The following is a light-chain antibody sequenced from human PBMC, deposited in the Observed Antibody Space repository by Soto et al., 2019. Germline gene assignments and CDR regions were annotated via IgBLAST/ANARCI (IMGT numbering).Light chain of an antibody. CDR3: EACDDRLSGVV. CDR1: SSNIGSNY. V-gene: IGLV1-47*01. Sequence: QAVVTQPPSASGTPGQRVTISCSGSSSNIGSNYVYWYQQLPGTAPKLLIYRNNQRPSGVPDRFSGSKSGTSASLAISGLRSEDEADYYCEACDDRLSGVVFGRGTKLTVL. J-gene: IGLJ2*01. CDR2: RNN.